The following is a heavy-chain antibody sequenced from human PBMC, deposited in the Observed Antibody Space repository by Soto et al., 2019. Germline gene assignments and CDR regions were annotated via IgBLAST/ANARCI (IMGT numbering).Heavy chain of an antibody. J-gene: IGHJ4*01. D-gene: IGHD2-15*01. V-gene: IGHV4-59*01. CDR2: IYYSGST. CDR3: ARGERDIVVVAATTYYFDY. CDR1: GGSISSYH. Sequence: PSWSMSLPSTVSGGSISSYHWHWSRQPPGKGLERIGYIYYSGSTNYNPSLKSRVTISVDTSKNQFSLKLSSVTAADTAVYYCARGERDIVVVAATTYYFDYWGQGTLVTVSS.